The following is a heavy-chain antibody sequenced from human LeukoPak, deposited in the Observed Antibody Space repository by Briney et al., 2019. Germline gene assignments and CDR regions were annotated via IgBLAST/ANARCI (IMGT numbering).Heavy chain of an antibody. CDR1: GFTFTSSA. CDR2: IVVGSGNT. V-gene: IGHV1-58*02. D-gene: IGHD5-18*01. CDR3: AAVLGRDVDTAMVDDY. J-gene: IGHJ4*02. Sequence: SVKVSCKASGFTFTSSAKQWVRQARGQRLEWIGWIVVGSGNTNYAQKFQERVTITRDMSTSTAYMELSSLRSEATAVYFCAAVLGRDVDTAMVDDYWGQGTLVTVSS.